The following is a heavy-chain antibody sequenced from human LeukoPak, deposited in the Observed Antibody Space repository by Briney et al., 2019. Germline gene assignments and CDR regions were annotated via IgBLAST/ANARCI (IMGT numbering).Heavy chain of an antibody. V-gene: IGHV4-59*01. CDR1: AGSINGYY. D-gene: IGHD3-16*02. J-gene: IGHJ4*02. CDR2: IDYSGST. CDR3: ARDRPDDYVWGSYHYSDY. Sequence: SETLSLTCSVSAGSINGYYWTWIRQPPGKGLEWIGYIDYSGSTDYNSSLKSRITFSLDTTNNQISLQLNSVTAADTAVYYCARDRPDDYVWGSYHYSDYWGQGILVTVSS.